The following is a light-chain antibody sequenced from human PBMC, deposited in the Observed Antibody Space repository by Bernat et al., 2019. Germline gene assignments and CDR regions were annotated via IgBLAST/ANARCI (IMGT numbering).Light chain of an antibody. V-gene: IGLV6-57*01. J-gene: IGLJ2*01. CDR2: DDN. CDR1: SGSIASNY. Sequence: NFMLTQPHSVSESPGKTVTISCTRSSGSIASNYVQWYQQRPGSYPPTVIYDDNQRPSGVPDRFSGSIDSSSNSASLTISGLKTEDEADYYCQSYDSSNQVVVGGGTKLTVL. CDR3: QSYDSSNQVV.